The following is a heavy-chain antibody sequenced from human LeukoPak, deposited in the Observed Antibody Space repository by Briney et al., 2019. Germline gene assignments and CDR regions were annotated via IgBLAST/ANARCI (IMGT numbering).Heavy chain of an antibody. D-gene: IGHD3-22*01. CDR1: GFTFSSYG. V-gene: IGHV3-30*18. Sequence: GGSLRLSCTASGFTFSSYGMHWVRQAPGKGLEWVAVISYDGSNKYYADSVKGRFTISRDNSKNTLYLQMNSLRAEDTAVYYCAKDPSYDSSGYVVDYWGQGTLVTVSS. J-gene: IGHJ4*02. CDR2: ISYDGSNK. CDR3: AKDPSYDSSGYVVDY.